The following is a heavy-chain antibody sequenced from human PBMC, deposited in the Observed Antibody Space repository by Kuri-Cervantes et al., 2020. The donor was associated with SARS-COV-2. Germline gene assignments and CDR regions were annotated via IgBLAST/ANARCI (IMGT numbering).Heavy chain of an antibody. CDR3: AKAGPGVVIFFFDY. J-gene: IGHJ4*02. Sequence: ESLKISCTVSGGSISSSSYYWGWIRQPPGKGLEWIGSIYYSGSTYYNPSLKSRVTISVDTSKNQFSLKLSSVTAADTAVYYCAKAGPGVVIFFFDYWGQGTLVTVSS. CDR2: IYYSGST. D-gene: IGHD3-3*01. V-gene: IGHV4-39*01. CDR1: GGSISSSSYY.